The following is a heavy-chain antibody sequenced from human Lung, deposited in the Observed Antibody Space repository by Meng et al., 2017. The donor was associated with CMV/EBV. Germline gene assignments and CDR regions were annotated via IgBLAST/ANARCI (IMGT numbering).Heavy chain of an antibody. V-gene: IGHV1-69*10. CDR2: IIPILGIA. J-gene: IGHJ6*01. CDR3: ARERADYYDSSGYYYVPYYYYYGMDV. CDR1: GGTFSSYA. Sequence: SVXVSXXASGGTFSSYAISWVRQAPGQGLEWMGGIIPILGIANYAQKFQGRVTITADKSTSTAYMELSSLRSEDTAVYYCARERADYYDSSGYYYVPYYYYYGMDVWGQGNXVNGYS. D-gene: IGHD3-22*01.